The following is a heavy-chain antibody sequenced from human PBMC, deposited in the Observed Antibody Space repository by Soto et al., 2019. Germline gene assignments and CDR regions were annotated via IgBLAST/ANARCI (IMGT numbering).Heavy chain of an antibody. CDR3: XXXXXXXXXXXXXYYYGMDV. J-gene: IGHJ6*02. CDR2: IIPIFGTA. Sequence: QVQLVQSGAEVKKPGSSVKVSCKASGGTFSSYAISWVRQAPGQGLEWMGGIIPIFGTANYAQKFQGRVTITADESTSTAXXXXXXXXXXXXXXXXXXXXXXXXXXXXXXYYYGMDVWGQGTTVTVSS. V-gene: IGHV1-69*01. CDR1: GGTFSSYA.